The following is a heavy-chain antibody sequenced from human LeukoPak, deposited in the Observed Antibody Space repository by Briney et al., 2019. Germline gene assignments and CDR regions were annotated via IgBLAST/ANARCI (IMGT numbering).Heavy chain of an antibody. CDR2: ISWDSGSI. CDR1: GFTLGDYG. D-gene: IGHD2-21*02. V-gene: IGHV3-9*01. CDR3: VRDMRGDYFFDC. Sequence: GGSLRLSCAASGFTLGDYGMHWVRQAPGKGLEWVSGISWDSGSIAYVDSVKGRFTISRDNAKNSLYLQMHFLRAEDTAFHYCVRDMRGDYFFDCWGQGTLVTVSS. J-gene: IGHJ4*02.